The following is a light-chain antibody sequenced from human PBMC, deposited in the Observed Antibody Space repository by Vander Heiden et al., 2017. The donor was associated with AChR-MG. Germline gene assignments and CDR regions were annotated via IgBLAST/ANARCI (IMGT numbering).Light chain of an antibody. J-gene: IGKJ1*01. CDR3: QQYGSSPWT. CDR1: QCVSSSY. CDR2: GAS. Sequence: EIVLTQSPGTLSLPPGERATLACRASQCVSSSYLAWYQQKPGQAPRLLLYGASRRATGIPDRFSGSGSGTDFTLTISRLEPEDFAVYYCQQYGSSPWTFGQGTKVEIK. V-gene: IGKV3-20*01.